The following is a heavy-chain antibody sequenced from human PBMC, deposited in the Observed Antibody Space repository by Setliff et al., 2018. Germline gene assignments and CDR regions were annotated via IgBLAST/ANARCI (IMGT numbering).Heavy chain of an antibody. D-gene: IGHD3-3*01. V-gene: IGHV4-39*07. Sequence: PSETLSLTCTVSGVSISSTTYYWAWVRQPPEERLEWIAEFDHSGTTKYNPSLMGRVTISVDTSKNQFSLRLSSVTAADTAVYYCRFWSGYLKNDFWGQGTLVTVSS. J-gene: IGHJ4*02. CDR3: RFWSGYLKNDF. CDR1: GVSISSTTYY. CDR2: FDHSGTT.